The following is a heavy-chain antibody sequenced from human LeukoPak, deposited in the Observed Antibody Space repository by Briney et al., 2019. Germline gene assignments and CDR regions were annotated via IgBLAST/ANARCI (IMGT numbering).Heavy chain of an antibody. CDR1: GFTFSSYA. J-gene: IGHJ4*02. CDR2: ISGSGGST. V-gene: IGHV3-23*01. D-gene: IGHD5-12*01. Sequence: GGSLRLSCAASGFTFSSYAMSWVRQAPGKGLEWVSAISGSGGSTYYADSVKGRFTMSRDNSKDTLYLQMNSLRAEDTAVYYCAKGGYSGYDYEGEYFDYWGQGTLVTVSS. CDR3: AKGGYSGYDYEGEYFDY.